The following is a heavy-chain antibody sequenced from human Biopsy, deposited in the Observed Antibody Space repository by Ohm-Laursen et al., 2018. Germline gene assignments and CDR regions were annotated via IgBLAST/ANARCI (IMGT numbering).Heavy chain of an antibody. CDR2: IYYSGST. CDR3: ARATNSTGWPYYYFYGMDV. J-gene: IGHJ6*02. Sequence: SETLSLTCTVSSFSICSIYWIWIRQTPGQGLEWIGYIYYSGSTNYNPSLKSQVTISVDTTKNQFSLRLNSVTAADTAVYYCARATNSTGWPYYYFYGMDVWGQGTTVTVSS. CDR1: SFSICSIY. V-gene: IGHV4-59*01. D-gene: IGHD2/OR15-2a*01.